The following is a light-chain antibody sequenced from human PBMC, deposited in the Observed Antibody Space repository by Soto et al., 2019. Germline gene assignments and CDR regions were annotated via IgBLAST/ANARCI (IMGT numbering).Light chain of an antibody. CDR1: SVDINY. CDR3: SSYAGRDIWV. Sequence: QSALTQPPSASGSRGQSVTISCTGTSVDINYVCWFQQHPGKAPKLIICEVTKRPSGVPDRFSGSKSGNTASLTVSGLQDDDEADYYCSSYAGRDIWVFGGGTKLAVL. V-gene: IGLV2-8*01. CDR2: EVT. J-gene: IGLJ3*02.